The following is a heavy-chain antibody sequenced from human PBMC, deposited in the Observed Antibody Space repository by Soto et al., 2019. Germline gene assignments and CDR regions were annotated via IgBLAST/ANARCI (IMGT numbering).Heavy chain of an antibody. CDR3: ATGSIVGDTGALDAFDI. V-gene: IGHV4-34*01. Sequence: SETLSLTCAVYGGSFSGYYWSWIRQPPGKGLEWIGEINHSESTNYNPSLKSRVTISVDTSKNQFSLKLSSVTAADTAVYYCATGSIVGDTGALDAFDIWGQGTMVTVSS. D-gene: IGHD1-26*01. J-gene: IGHJ3*02. CDR2: INHSEST. CDR1: GGSFSGYY.